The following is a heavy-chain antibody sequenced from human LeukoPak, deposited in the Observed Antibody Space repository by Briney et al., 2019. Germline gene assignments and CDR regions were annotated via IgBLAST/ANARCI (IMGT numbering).Heavy chain of an antibody. CDR2: ITASGAAT. Sequence: GSLRLSRAASGFTFGSYAMSWVRQAPGKGLEWVSSITASGAATYYADSVKGRFTISRDNSKSMLYLQMNSLRAEDTALYYCAKGGALFAVASYFDYWGQGTLVTVSS. D-gene: IGHD6-19*01. V-gene: IGHV3-23*01. CDR1: GFTFGSYA. CDR3: AKGGALFAVASYFDY. J-gene: IGHJ4*02.